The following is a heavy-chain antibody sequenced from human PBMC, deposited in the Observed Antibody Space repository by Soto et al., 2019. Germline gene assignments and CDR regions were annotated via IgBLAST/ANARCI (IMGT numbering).Heavy chain of an antibody. V-gene: IGHV1-8*01. CDR2: LNPRNGQT. Sequence: QVQLVQSRAEVKKPGASVKVSCQTSGYNFSAYYFNWVRQAAGQGPEWMGWLNPRNGQTGYVQKFRGRVTMTRDTSIATVYLELSRLTSEDTAIYFCARETDTSMVDYWGQGTLVTVSS. CDR3: ARETDTSMVDY. J-gene: IGHJ4*02. CDR1: GYNFSAYY. D-gene: IGHD5-18*01.